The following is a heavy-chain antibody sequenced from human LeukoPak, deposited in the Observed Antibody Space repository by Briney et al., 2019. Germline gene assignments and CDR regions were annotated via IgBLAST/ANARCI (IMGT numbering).Heavy chain of an antibody. V-gene: IGHV4-34*01. D-gene: IGHD5-12*01. Sequence: SETLSLTGAVYGGYFSGYYWSWIRQSPGKGLEWIGEINHSGSTNYNPSLKSRVTISVDTSKNQFSLKLSSVTAADTAVYYCARGDFAATTSSYYYYYMDVWGKGTTVTLSS. J-gene: IGHJ6*03. CDR2: INHSGST. CDR3: ARGDFAATTSSYYYYYMDV. CDR1: GGYFSGYY.